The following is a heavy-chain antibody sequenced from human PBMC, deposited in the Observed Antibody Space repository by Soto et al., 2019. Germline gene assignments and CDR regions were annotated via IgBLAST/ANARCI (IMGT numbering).Heavy chain of an antibody. Sequence: QVQLVQSGAEVKKPGSSVKVSCKASGGTFSSYTISWVRQAPGQGLEWMGRIIPILGIANYAQKFQGRVPITADKSTTIAYMEVSSLTADDTFVHYCAIDPFSGDANDGYFDLWGRGTLVTVSS. CDR1: GGTFSSYT. CDR2: IIPILGIA. V-gene: IGHV1-69*08. J-gene: IGHJ2*01. D-gene: IGHD1-1*01. CDR3: AIDPFSGDANDGYFDL.